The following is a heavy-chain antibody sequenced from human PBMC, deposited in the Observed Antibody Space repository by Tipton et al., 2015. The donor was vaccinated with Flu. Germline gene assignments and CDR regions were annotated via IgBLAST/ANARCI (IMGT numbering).Heavy chain of an antibody. CDR2: IRGSGADT. CDR1: GFPFNRFA. D-gene: IGHD3-16*01. CDR3: AKDTVAMIVGDSGLDD. V-gene: IGHV3-23*01. Sequence: SLRLSCAASGFPFNRFALSWVRQAPGKGLEWVSSIRGSGADTFYADSVKGRFLISRDNSRNTLYLQMNTLRHEDTATYYCAKDTVAMIVGDSGLDDWGRGTTVTVSS. J-gene: IGHJ6*02.